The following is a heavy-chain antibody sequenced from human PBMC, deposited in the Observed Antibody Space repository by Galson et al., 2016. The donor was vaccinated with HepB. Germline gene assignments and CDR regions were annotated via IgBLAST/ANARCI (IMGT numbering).Heavy chain of an antibody. Sequence: SLRLSCAASGFSFSDYYMTWIRQAPGKGLEWVSYISSSGSYNTNYADSVKGRFTISRDNAKNSLYLQMNSLRADDTAVYYCAKDGVRSGYSYFDYWGRGTPVTVSA. CDR2: ISSSGSYNT. D-gene: IGHD5-12*01. CDR3: AKDGVRSGYSYFDY. V-gene: IGHV3-11*03. J-gene: IGHJ4*02. CDR1: GFSFSDYY.